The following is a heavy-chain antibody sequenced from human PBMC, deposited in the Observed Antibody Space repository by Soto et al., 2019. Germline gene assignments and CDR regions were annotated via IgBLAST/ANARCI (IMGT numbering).Heavy chain of an antibody. V-gene: IGHV4-39*01. CDR3: ARRFVTMVRGQRDV. Sequence: SETLSLTCTVSGGSISSSSYYWGWIRQPPGKGLEWIGSIYYSGSTYYNPSLKSRVTISVDTSKNQFSLKLSSVTAADTAVYYCARRFVTMVRGQRDVWGKGTTVTVSS. CDR2: IYYSGST. J-gene: IGHJ6*04. CDR1: GGSISSSSYY. D-gene: IGHD3-10*01.